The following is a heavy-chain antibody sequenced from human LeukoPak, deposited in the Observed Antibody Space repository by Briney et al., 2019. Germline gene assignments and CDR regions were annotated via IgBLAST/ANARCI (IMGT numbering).Heavy chain of an antibody. D-gene: IGHD3-10*01. V-gene: IGHV3-30*04. CDR3: ARERGKVNYYGSGRQDGSFDY. CDR1: GFIFNNYA. Sequence: PGRSLRLSCAASGFIFNNYAMHWVRQAPGKGLEWVAVISYDGSNKYYADSVKGRFTISRDNSKNTLYLQMNSLRAEDTAVYYCARERGKVNYYGSGRQDGSFDYWGQGTLVTVSS. CDR2: ISYDGSNK. J-gene: IGHJ4*02.